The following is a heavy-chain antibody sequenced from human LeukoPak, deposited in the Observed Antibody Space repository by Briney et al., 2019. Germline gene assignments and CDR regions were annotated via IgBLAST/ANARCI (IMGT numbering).Heavy chain of an antibody. Sequence: SQTLSLTCAVYGGSFSGYYWSWIRQPPGKGLEWIGEINHSGSTNYNPSLKSRVTISVDTSKNQFSLKLSSVTAADTAVYYCASSGYSGYDPFDYWGQGTLVTVSS. V-gene: IGHV4-34*01. CDR3: ASSGYSGYDPFDY. CDR1: GGSFSGYY. J-gene: IGHJ4*02. CDR2: INHSGST. D-gene: IGHD5-12*01.